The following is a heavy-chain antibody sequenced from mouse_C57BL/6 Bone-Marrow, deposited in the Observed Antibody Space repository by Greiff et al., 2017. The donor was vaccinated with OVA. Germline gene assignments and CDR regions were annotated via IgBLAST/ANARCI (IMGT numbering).Heavy chain of an antibody. V-gene: IGHV1-55*01. CDR2: IYPGSGST. CDR3: ARDGSRYFDV. CDR1: GYTFTSYW. Sequence: QVQLQQSGAELVKPGASVKMSCKASGYTFTSYWITWVKQRPGQGLEWIGDIYPGSGSTNYNEKFKSKATLTVDTSSSTAYMQLSSLTSEDSAVYYCARDGSRYFDVWGTGTTVTVSS. D-gene: IGHD1-1*01. J-gene: IGHJ1*03.